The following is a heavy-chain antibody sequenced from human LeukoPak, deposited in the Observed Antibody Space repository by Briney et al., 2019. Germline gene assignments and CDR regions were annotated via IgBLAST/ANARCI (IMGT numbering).Heavy chain of an antibody. D-gene: IGHD6-13*01. CDR2: IWYDGSNQ. CDR3: ARDLSSSWSPGV. V-gene: IGHV3-33*01. Sequence: GRSLRLSCITSGFTFSNYGFHWVRQAPGKGLEWTAAIWYDGSNQYYPDSVKGRFTISRDNSKNTIYLQMNSLRIEDTAKYYCARDLSSSWSPGVWGQGTMVSVSS. CDR1: GFTFSNYG. J-gene: IGHJ3*01.